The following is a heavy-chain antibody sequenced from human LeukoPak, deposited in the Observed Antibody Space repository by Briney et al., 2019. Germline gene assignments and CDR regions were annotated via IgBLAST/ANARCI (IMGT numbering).Heavy chain of an antibody. J-gene: IGHJ4*02. D-gene: IGHD3-22*01. CDR2: ISYDGNNR. V-gene: IGHV3-30*18. CDR1: GFTFSSYG. Sequence: GRSLRLSCAASGFTFSSYGMHWVRQAPGKGLEWVAVISYDGNNRYYADSVKGRFTISRDNSKNTLYLQMNSLRAEDTAVYFCAKDHYYYDSSGHYYCDYWGQGTLVTVSS. CDR3: AKDHYYYDSSGHYYCDY.